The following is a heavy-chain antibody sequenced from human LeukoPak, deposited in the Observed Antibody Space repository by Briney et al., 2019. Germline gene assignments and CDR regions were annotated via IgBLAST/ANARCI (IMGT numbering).Heavy chain of an antibody. Sequence: PGGSLRLSCAASGFTFSSYWMGWVRQAPGKGLEWVANIKRDGSEKYYGDSVEGRFTVSRDNAKNSLYLQMNSLRAEDTAVYYCARDKEAAVDFWSGYYPLWGQGTLVTVSS. D-gene: IGHD3-3*01. CDR2: IKRDGSEK. CDR3: ARDKEAAVDFWSGYYPL. V-gene: IGHV3-7*01. J-gene: IGHJ4*02. CDR1: GFTFSSYW.